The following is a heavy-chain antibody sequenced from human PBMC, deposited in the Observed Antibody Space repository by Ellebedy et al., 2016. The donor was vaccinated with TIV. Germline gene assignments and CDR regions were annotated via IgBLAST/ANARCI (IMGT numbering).Heavy chain of an antibody. CDR2: ISYDGSNK. Sequence: GGSLRLXXAASGFTFSSYAMHWVRQAPGKGLEWVAVISYDGSNKYYADSVKGRFTISRDNSKNTLYLQMNSLRAEDTAVYYCAREILTGYWALTSYYYGMDVWGQGTTVTVSS. CDR1: GFTFSSYA. J-gene: IGHJ6*02. D-gene: IGHD3-9*01. V-gene: IGHV3-30*04. CDR3: AREILTGYWALTSYYYGMDV.